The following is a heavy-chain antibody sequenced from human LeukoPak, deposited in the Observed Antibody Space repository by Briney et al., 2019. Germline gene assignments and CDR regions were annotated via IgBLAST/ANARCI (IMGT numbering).Heavy chain of an antibody. J-gene: IGHJ6*03. D-gene: IGHD3-3*01. CDR3: TSGDFWSGYRQHYYYYYMDV. CDR2: IRSKANSYAT. Sequence: GGSLRLSCAASGFTFSGSAMHWVLQASGKGLEWVGRIRSKANSYATAYAASVKGRFTISRDDSKNTAYLQMNSLKTEDTAVYYCTSGDFWSGYRQHYYYYYMDVWGKGTTVTVSS. V-gene: IGHV3-73*01. CDR1: GFTFSGSA.